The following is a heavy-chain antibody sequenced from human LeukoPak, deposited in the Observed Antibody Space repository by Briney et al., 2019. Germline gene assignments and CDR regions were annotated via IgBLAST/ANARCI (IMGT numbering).Heavy chain of an antibody. CDR3: ARSIGENYYFDY. Sequence: PGGSLRLSCAAPGFTFSSYSMNWVRQAPGKGLEWVSPISSSNSYIYYADSVKGRFTISRDTAKNSLYLQMNSLRAEDTAVYYCARSIGENYYFDYWGQGTLVTVSS. CDR2: ISSSNSYI. V-gene: IGHV3-21*01. D-gene: IGHD2-15*01. J-gene: IGHJ4*02. CDR1: GFTFSSYS.